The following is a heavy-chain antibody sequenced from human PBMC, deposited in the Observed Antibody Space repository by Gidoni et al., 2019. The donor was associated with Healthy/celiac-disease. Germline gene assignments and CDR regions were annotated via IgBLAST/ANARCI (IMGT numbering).Heavy chain of an antibody. J-gene: IGHJ3*02. CDR1: GGSFSGYY. D-gene: IGHD1-26*01. V-gene: IGHV4-34*01. CDR2: INHSGST. Sequence: QVQLQQWGAGLLKPSETLSLTCAVYGGSFSGYYWSWIRQPPGKGLEWIGEINHSGSTNYNPSLKSRVTISVDTSKNQFSLKLSSVTAADTAVYYCAREWELVVPDAFDIWGQGTMVTVSS. CDR3: AREWELVVPDAFDI.